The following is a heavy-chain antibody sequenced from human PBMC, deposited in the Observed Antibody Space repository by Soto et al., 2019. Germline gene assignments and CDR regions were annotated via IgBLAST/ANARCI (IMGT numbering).Heavy chain of an antibody. Sequence: SMMRCCAASGSRFTASSMDCLRQAPRQGLELMGWSNPNGGCTTYARKLQGWVTMTRDTSISTAYMELSRLRSDGTAVYYCARGRGLVGASPIDGFDIWSQGTMVTFS. J-gene: IGHJ3*02. CDR3: ARGRGLVGASPIDGFDI. CDR2: SNPNGGCT. CDR1: GSRFTASS. V-gene: IGHV1-2*04. D-gene: IGHD1-26*01.